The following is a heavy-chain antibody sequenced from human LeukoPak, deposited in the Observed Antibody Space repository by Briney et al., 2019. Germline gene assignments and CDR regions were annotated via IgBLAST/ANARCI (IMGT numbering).Heavy chain of an antibody. V-gene: IGHV1-46*01. D-gene: IGHD1-26*01. Sequence: ASVKVSCTASGYTFTSYYMHWVRQAPGQGLEWMGIINPSGGSTSYAQKFQGRVTMTRDTSTSTVYMELSSLRSEDTAVYYCAVTGGGSYTLDYWGQGTLVTVSS. J-gene: IGHJ4*02. CDR3: AVTGGGSYTLDY. CDR1: GYTFTSYY. CDR2: INPSGGST.